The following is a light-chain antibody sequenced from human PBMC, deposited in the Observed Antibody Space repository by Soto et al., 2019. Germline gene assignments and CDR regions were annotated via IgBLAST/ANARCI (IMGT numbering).Light chain of an antibody. J-gene: IGKJ1*01. CDR3: MQGTHWPWT. CDR2: EVS. V-gene: IGKV2-30*02. CDR1: QSLIHSDGNTY. Sequence: EVVMTQSPLSLPVTLGQPASISCRSSQSLIHSDGNTYLNWFQQRPGQSPRRLIYEVSDRDAGGADRFSGSGSGTNFTLKISRVEDEDVGVYYCMQGTHWPWTCGQWIEVEIK.